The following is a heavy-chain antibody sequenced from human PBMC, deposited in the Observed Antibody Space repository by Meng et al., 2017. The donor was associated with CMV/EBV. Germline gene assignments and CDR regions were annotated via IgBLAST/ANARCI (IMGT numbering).Heavy chain of an antibody. CDR2: IYSGGSST. D-gene: IGHD2-2*01. V-gene: IGHV3-23*03. J-gene: IGHJ6*02. CDR3: AKVLGSGSTSCYGMDV. Sequence: GESLKISCAASGFTFSSYGMHWVRQAPGKGLEWVSVIYSGGSSTYYADSVKGRFTISRDNSKNTLYLQMNSLRAEDTAVYYCAKVLGSGSTSCYGMDVWGQGTTVTVSS. CDR1: GFTFSSYG.